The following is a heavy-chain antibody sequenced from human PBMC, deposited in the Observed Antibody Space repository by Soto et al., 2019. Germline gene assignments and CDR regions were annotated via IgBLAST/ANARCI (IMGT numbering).Heavy chain of an antibody. Sequence: QVKLMESGGGVVQPGRSLRLSCAASGFALSSYGMHWVRQVRGKRLQWVASVRYDGDYKDYADPVKGRFTISRDNSNNTVYPQMNSLRAADTAVYSCARRGEVRGVRYYGLDVWGQGTTVTVSS. V-gene: IGHV3-33*03. D-gene: IGHD3-10*01. CDR2: VRYDGDYK. J-gene: IGHJ6*02. CDR3: ARRGEVRGVRYYGLDV. CDR1: GFALSSYG.